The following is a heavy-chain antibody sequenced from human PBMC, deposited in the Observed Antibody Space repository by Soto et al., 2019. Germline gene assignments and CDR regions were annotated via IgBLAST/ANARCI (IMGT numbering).Heavy chain of an antibody. J-gene: IGHJ5*01. CDR2: MNPRSGNT. D-gene: IGHD6-13*01. V-gene: IGHV1-8*01. CDR1: GYTFITYE. Sequence: ASVKVSCKTSGYTFITYEITWVRQAPGQGLEWMGWMNPRSGNTGYAKKFQGRVAMTRDTSIHTAYMELTNLTSEDTAVYYCARGDSFTSSWYWFDSWGQGSLVTVSS. CDR3: ARGDSFTSSWYWFDS.